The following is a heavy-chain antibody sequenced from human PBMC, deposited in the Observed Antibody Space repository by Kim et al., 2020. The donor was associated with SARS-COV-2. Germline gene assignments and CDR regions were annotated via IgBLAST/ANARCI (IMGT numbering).Heavy chain of an antibody. Sequence: YADSVKGRFTISRDNSKNTLYLQMNSLRAEDTAVYYCARAGATQTGLLDYWGQGTLVTVSS. J-gene: IGHJ4*02. V-gene: IGHV3-30*01. CDR3: ARAGATQTGLLDY. D-gene: IGHD1-26*01.